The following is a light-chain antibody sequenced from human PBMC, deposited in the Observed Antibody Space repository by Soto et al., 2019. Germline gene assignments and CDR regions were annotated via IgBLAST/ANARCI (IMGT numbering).Light chain of an antibody. Sequence: DIVLTQSPDTLSLSPGERVTLSCRASQRVSLSYLVWYQQKPGQAPRLLIYDSSTRASGVPDRFDGGGPGTDFPLTISRLEPEDSAVYDCQQYARSSCTFGQGTKLEI. J-gene: IGKJ2*02. V-gene: IGKV3-20*01. CDR3: QQYARSSCT. CDR1: QRVSLSY. CDR2: DSS.